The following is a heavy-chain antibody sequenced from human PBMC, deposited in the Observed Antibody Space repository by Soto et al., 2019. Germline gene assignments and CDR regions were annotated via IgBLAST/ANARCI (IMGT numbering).Heavy chain of an antibody. CDR1: GYTLTELS. CDR2: FDPEDGET. D-gene: IGHD2-15*01. J-gene: IGHJ4*02. CDR3: ATDRTGLVAATRRFDY. Sequence: ASVKVSCKVSGYTLTELSMHWVRQAPGKGLEWMGGFDPEDGETIYAQKFQGRVTMTEDTSTDTAYMELSSLRSEDTAVYYCATDRTGLVAATRRFDYWGQGTLVTVSS. V-gene: IGHV1-24*01.